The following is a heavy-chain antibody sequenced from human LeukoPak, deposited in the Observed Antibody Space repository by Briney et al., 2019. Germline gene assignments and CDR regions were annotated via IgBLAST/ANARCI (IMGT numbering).Heavy chain of an antibody. J-gene: IGHJ4*02. V-gene: IGHV1-2*02. Sequence: PGASVMVSCKASGYTFTNYGISWVRQAPGQGLEWMGWINPNSGGTHYAQNFQGRVTMTRDTSISTAYMELSRLRSDDTAVFYCARDYYDSSGYGSFDYWGQGTLVTVSS. CDR1: GYTFTNYG. CDR3: ARDYYDSSGYGSFDY. CDR2: INPNSGGT. D-gene: IGHD3-22*01.